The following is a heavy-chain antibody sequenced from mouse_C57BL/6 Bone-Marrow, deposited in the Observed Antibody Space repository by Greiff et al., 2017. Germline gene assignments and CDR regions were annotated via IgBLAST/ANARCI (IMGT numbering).Heavy chain of an antibody. CDR3: ARWGGYDEAY. CDR1: GYAFSSYW. J-gene: IGHJ2*01. V-gene: IGHV1-80*01. Sequence: VKLMESGAELVKPGASVKISCKASGYAFSSYWMNWVKQRPGKGLEWIGQIYPGDGDTNYNGKFKGKATLTADKSSSTAYMQLSSLTSEDSAVYFCARWGGYDEAYWGQGTTLTVSS. D-gene: IGHD2-2*01. CDR2: IYPGDGDT.